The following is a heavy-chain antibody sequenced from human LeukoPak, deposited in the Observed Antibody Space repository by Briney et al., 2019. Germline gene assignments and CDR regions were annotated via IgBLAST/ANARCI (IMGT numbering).Heavy chain of an antibody. J-gene: IGHJ4*02. CDR2: IYHSGST. V-gene: IGHV4-30-2*01. D-gene: IGHD5-12*01. Sequence: SATLSLTCAVSGGSISSGGYSWSWIRQPPGKGLEWIGYIYHSGSTYYNPSLKSRVTISVDRSKNQFSLKLSSVTAADTAVYYCARDYPRGYSGYESAYYFDYWGQGTLVTVSS. CDR1: GGSISSGGYS. CDR3: ARDYPRGYSGYESAYYFDY.